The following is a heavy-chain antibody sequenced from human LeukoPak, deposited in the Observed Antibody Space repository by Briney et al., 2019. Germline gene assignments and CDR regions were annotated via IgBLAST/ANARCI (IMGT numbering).Heavy chain of an antibody. CDR1: GGSISSYY. Sequence: SETLSLTCTVSGGSISSYYWSWIRQPPGKGLEWIGYIYYSGSTNYTPSLKSRVTISVDTSKNQFSLKLSSVTAADTAVYYCARLTGVYYYYYMDVWGKGTTVTVSS. CDR2: IYYSGST. V-gene: IGHV4-59*08. J-gene: IGHJ6*03. CDR3: ARLTGVYYYYYMDV. D-gene: IGHD1-14*01.